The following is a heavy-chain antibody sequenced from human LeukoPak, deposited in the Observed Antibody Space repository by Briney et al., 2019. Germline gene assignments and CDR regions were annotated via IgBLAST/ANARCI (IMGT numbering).Heavy chain of an antibody. Sequence: GGSLRLSCAASGFTVSSNYMSWVRQAPGKGLEWVSVIYSGGSTYYADSVKGRFNISRDNSKNPLYLQMNRLRAEDTAVYYCASNFGYSYGYDYWGQGTLVTVSS. D-gene: IGHD5-18*01. CDR3: ASNFGYSYGYDY. V-gene: IGHV3-53*01. J-gene: IGHJ4*02. CDR2: IYSGGST. CDR1: GFTVSSNY.